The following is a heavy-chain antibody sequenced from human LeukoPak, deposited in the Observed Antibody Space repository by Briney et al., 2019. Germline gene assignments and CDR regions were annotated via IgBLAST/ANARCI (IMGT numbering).Heavy chain of an antibody. Sequence: SETLSLTCSVSGGSISSYYWSWIRQPPGKGLEWIGYIYYSGTTNYNPSLKSRVTISLDMSKNQFSLKLSSVTAADTAVYYCASAYYYGSGTYGAFDYWGQGTLVTVSS. CDR1: GGSISSYY. CDR2: IYYSGTT. V-gene: IGHV4-59*01. J-gene: IGHJ4*02. D-gene: IGHD3-10*01. CDR3: ASAYYYGSGTYGAFDY.